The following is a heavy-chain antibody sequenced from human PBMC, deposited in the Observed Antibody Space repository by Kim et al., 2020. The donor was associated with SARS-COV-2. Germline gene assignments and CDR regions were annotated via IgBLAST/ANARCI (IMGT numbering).Heavy chain of an antibody. CDR2: IIPIFGTA. J-gene: IGHJ3*02. Sequence: SVKVSCKASGGTFSSYAISWVRQAPGQGLEWMGGIIPIFGTANYAQKFQGRVTITADESTSTAYMELSSLRSEDTAVYYCAIPPRSDYGGNSGWHDAFDIWGQGSKVTVSS. V-gene: IGHV1-69*13. CDR3: AIPPRSDYGGNSGWHDAFDI. CDR1: GGTFSSYA. D-gene: IGHD4-17*01.